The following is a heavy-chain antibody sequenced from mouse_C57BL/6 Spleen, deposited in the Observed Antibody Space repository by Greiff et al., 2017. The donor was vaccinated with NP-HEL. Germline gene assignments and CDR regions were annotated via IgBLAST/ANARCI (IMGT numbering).Heavy chain of an antibody. CDR2: IDPSDSYT. CDR3: ARHGSSYSKDFDY. V-gene: IGHV1-69*01. Sequence: QVQLQQPGAELVMPGASVKLSCKASGYTFTSYWMHWVKQRPGQGLEWIGEIDPSDSYTNYTQQFKGKSTLTVDKSSSTAYMQLSSLTSEDSAVYYCARHGSSYSKDFDYWGQGTTLTVSS. J-gene: IGHJ2*01. CDR1: GYTFTSYW. D-gene: IGHD1-1*01.